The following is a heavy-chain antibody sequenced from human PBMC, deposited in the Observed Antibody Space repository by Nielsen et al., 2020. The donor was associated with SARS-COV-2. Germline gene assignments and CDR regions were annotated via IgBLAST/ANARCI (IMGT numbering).Heavy chain of an antibody. CDR2: VNHDGSAK. D-gene: IGHD1-26*01. Sequence: GESLKISCAASGFTLRDFWMSWVRQAPGKGLEWVANVNHDGSAKYYVDSVKGRFTISRDNAKNSLYLQMYSLRAEDTAVYYCVRDTGAWDFDYWGQGTLITVSS. CDR1: GFTLRDFW. CDR3: VRDTGAWDFDY. V-gene: IGHV3-7*01. J-gene: IGHJ4*02.